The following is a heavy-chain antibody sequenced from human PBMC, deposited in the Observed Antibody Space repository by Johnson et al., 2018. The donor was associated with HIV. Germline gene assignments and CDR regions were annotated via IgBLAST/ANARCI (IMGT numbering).Heavy chain of an antibody. Sequence: VPLVEYGGGVVRPGGSLRLSCAASGLTFDDYGMSWVRQAPGKGLAWVCGINWNGGSTGYADSVKGRFTISRDNAKKSLFLQMNSLRAEDTALYYCAKDEGGSYSQDAFDIWGQGTMVTVSS. CDR1: GLTFDDYG. CDR2: INWNGGST. V-gene: IGHV3-20*04. CDR3: AKDEGGSYSQDAFDI. D-gene: IGHD1-26*01. J-gene: IGHJ3*02.